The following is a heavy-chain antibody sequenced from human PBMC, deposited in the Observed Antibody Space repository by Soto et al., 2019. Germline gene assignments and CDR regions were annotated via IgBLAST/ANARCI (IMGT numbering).Heavy chain of an antibody. CDR3: ARDLRTREAFDI. J-gene: IGHJ3*02. CDR1: GGTFSSYT. Sequence: GASVKVSCKASGGTFSSYTISWVRQAPGQGLEWMGRIIPILVIANYAQKFQGRVTITADKSTSTAYMELSSLRSEDTAVYYCARDLRTREAFDIWGQGTMVTVSS. CDR2: IIPILVIA. V-gene: IGHV1-69*04.